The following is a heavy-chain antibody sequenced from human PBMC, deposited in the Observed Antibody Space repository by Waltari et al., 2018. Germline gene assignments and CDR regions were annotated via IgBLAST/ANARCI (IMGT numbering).Heavy chain of an antibody. D-gene: IGHD4-17*01. CDR1: GESLRGYF. V-gene: IGHV4-34*01. CDR3: ARGPMLDYGDNSGHYYYGLDV. Sequence: QVQLQQWGAGLLKPSETLSLTCAVYGESLRGYFCSWIRQPTGKGLEWVGEVSHSRTTNFNPPLKNRVTISVDTSKRQFSLKLSSVTAADAAVYFCARGPMLDYGDNSGHYYYGLDVWGQGTTVIVSS. J-gene: IGHJ6*02. CDR2: VSHSRTT.